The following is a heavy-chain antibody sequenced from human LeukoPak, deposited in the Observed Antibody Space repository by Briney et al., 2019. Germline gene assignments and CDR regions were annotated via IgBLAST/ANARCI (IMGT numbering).Heavy chain of an antibody. CDR3: AKDQIGYALRSLGCDY. CDR1: GFTFSSYG. J-gene: IGHJ4*02. D-gene: IGHD5-12*01. Sequence: GGSLRLSCAASGFTFSSYGMHWVRQAPGKGLEWVAFIRYDGSNKYYADSAKGRFTISRDNSKNTLYLQMNSLRAEDTAVYYCAKDQIGYALRSLGCDYWGQGTLVTVSS. CDR2: IRYDGSNK. V-gene: IGHV3-30*02.